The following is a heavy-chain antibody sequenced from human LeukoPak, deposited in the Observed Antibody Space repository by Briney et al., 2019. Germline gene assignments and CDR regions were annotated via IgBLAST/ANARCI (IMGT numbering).Heavy chain of an antibody. V-gene: IGHV4-59*12. CDR2: IYYSGST. D-gene: IGHD2-2*02. J-gene: IGHJ4*02. CDR1: GGSISSYY. Sequence: NPSETLSLTCTVSGGSISSYYWSWVRQPPGKGLEWIGYIYYSGSTYYNPSLKSRVTISVDTSKNQFSLKLNSVSAADTAVYYCARCTSTSCYNFDYWGQGSLVTVSS. CDR3: ARCTSTSCYNFDY.